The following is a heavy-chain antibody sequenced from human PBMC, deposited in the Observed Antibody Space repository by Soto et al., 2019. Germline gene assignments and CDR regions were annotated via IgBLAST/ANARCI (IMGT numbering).Heavy chain of an antibody. D-gene: IGHD2-8*01. V-gene: IGHV4-31*03. CDR3: AREDINESFFDY. Sequence: LSLTCSVSGGYISSGGNYWNWIRQHPGKGLEWIGFFYYTGNTNYNPSLKSRATISADMSENQFSLKLTSVTAADTAVYYCAREDINESFFDYWGQGILVTVSS. J-gene: IGHJ4*02. CDR2: FYYTGNT. CDR1: GGYISSGGNY.